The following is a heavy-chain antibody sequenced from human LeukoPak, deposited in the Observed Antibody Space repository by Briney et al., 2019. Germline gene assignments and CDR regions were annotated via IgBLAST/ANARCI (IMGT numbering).Heavy chain of an antibody. D-gene: IGHD3-10*02. Sequence: PGGSLRLSCAASGCTVSSNCMSWVRQAPGKGLEWVSVIYSGGSTYYADSVKGRFTISRDNSKNTLYLQMNSLRPEDTAVYYCARSPRFGEFNSWGQGTLVTVSS. CDR1: GCTVSSNC. CDR2: IYSGGST. J-gene: IGHJ4*02. V-gene: IGHV3-66*02. CDR3: ARSPRFGEFNS.